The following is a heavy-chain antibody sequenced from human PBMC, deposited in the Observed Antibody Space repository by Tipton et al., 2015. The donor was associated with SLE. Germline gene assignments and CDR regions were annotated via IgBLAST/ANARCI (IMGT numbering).Heavy chain of an antibody. Sequence: SLRLSCAASGFTFSSYSMNWVRQAPGKGLEWVSSISSSSSYIYYADSVKGRFTISRDNSKNTLYLQMNSLRAEDTAVYYCARVRESWFDPWGQGTLVTVSS. D-gene: IGHD1-26*01. CDR1: GFTFSSYS. J-gene: IGHJ5*02. CDR3: ARVRESWFDP. CDR2: ISSSSSYI. V-gene: IGHV3-21*04.